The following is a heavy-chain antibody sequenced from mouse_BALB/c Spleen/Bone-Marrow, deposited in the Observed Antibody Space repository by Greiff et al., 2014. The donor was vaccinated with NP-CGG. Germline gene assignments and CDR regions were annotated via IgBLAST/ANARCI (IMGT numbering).Heavy chain of an antibody. D-gene: IGHD2-3*01. CDR1: GFNIKDTY. J-gene: IGHJ4*01. CDR2: IDPANGIT. CDR3: ARWLLPYGLDY. Sequence: VQLQQSGAELVKPGASVKLSCTASGFNIKDTYMHWVKQRPEQGLEWIGRIDPANGITKYDPKFQGKATITADTSSNTAYLQLSSLTSEDTAVYYCARWLLPYGLDYWGQGTSVTVSS. V-gene: IGHV14-3*02.